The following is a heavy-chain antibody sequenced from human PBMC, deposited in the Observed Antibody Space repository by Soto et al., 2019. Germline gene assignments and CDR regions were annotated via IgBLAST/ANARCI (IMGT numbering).Heavy chain of an antibody. CDR3: AKGGRQWLVTSDFNY. V-gene: IGHV3-30*18. D-gene: IGHD6-19*01. CDR2: ISHDGSNT. CDR1: GFTFSSYC. J-gene: IGHJ4*02. Sequence: GGSQRLSSAASGFTFSSYCMHWVRQAPGKGLEWVAVISHDGSNTHYADSVKGRFTISRDSSKNTVSLEMTSLRAEDTAVYYCAKGGRQWLVTSDFNYWGQGALVTVSS.